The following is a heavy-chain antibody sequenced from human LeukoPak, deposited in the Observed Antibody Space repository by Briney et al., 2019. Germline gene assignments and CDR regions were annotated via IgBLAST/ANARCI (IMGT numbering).Heavy chain of an antibody. CDR1: GFTFSSYA. J-gene: IGHJ4*02. D-gene: IGHD5-24*01. V-gene: IGHV3-30-3*02. CDR3: AKPLNGSNPRAFDY. Sequence: GGSLRLSCAASGFTFSSYAMHWVRQAPGKGLEWVAVISYDGSNKYYADSVKGRFTISRDNSKNTLYLQMNSLRAEDTAVYYCAKPLNGSNPRAFDYWGQGTLVTVSS. CDR2: ISYDGSNK.